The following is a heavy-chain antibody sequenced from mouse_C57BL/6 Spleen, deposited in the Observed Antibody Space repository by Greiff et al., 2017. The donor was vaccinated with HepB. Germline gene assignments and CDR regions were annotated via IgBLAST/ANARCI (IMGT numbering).Heavy chain of an antibody. CDR2: IRLKSDNYAT. CDR1: GFTFSNYW. D-gene: IGHD1-1*01. CDR3: TRGSSSWYFDV. J-gene: IGHJ1*03. V-gene: IGHV6-3*01. Sequence: EVHLVESGGGLVQPGGSMKLSCVASGFTFSNYWMNWVRQSPEKGLEWVAQIRLKSDNYATHYAESVKGRFTISRDDSKSSVYLQMNNLRAEDTGIYYCTRGSSSWYFDVWGTGTTVTVSS.